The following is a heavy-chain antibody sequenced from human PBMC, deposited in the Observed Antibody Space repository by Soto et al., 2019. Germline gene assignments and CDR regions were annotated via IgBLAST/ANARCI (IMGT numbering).Heavy chain of an antibody. CDR1: GFTFSSYA. Sequence: EVQLLESGGGLVQPGGSLRLSCAASGFTFSSYAMSWVRQAPGKGLEWVSAISGSGGSTYYADSGKGRFTIARDNSKNTLYLQMNSLRAEDTAVYYCAKDQYNWNSGWFGRWGQVALVTVSS. CDR3: AKDQYNWNSGWFGR. V-gene: IGHV3-23*01. J-gene: IGHJ5*02. D-gene: IGHD1-20*01. CDR2: ISGSGGST.